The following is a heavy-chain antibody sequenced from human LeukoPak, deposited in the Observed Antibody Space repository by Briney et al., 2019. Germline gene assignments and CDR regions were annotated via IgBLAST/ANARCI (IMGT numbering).Heavy chain of an antibody. CDR1: GFIVSSNY. Sequence: GGSLRLSCAASGFIVSSNYMGWVRQAPGKGLEYVSVIYSGGNTYYGGSVKGRFTISIDNSKNTIYLQMNSLRAEDTAVFYCARLVATTGRLYFDYWGQGNLVTVSS. CDR2: IYSGGNT. V-gene: IGHV3-53*01. D-gene: IGHD1-1*01. J-gene: IGHJ4*02. CDR3: ARLVATTGRLYFDY.